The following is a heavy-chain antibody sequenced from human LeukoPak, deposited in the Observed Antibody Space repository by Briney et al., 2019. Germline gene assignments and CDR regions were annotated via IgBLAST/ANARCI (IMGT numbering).Heavy chain of an antibody. D-gene: IGHD3/OR15-3a*01. CDR3: ASSGLVIIPAYFDY. CDR2: ISGSGGST. CDR1: GFTFSSYA. V-gene: IGHV3-23*01. J-gene: IGHJ4*02. Sequence: GGALILSCAAPGFTFSSYAISSVRQAPGKVLEWVSAISGSGGSTYYADSVKGRFTISRDNAKNTLYLQMNSLRAEDTAVYYWASSGLVIIPAYFDYWGQGTLVTVSS.